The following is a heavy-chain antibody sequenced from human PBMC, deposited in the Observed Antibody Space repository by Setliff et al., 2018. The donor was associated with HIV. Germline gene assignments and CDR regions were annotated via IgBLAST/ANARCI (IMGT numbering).Heavy chain of an antibody. D-gene: IGHD3-3*02. V-gene: IGHV4-31*03. J-gene: IGHJ4*02. Sequence: LSLTCTVSGVSISSGGYYWNWIRPHPGKGLEWIGYISSRGSTYYNPSLKSRITMSVDTSQNQVSLKLSSVTAADTAVYFCARLEKLDDISYFDYWGQGTLVTVSS. CDR3: ARLEKLDDISYFDY. CDR2: ISSRGST. CDR1: GVSISSGGYY.